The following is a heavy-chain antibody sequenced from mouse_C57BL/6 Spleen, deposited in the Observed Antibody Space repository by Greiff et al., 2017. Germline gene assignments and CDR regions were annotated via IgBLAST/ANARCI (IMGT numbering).Heavy chain of an antibody. CDR2: ISYDGSN. CDR1: GYSITSGYY. D-gene: IGHD2-3*01. J-gene: IGHJ2*01. V-gene: IGHV3-6*01. Sequence: EVQLQQSGPGLVKPSQSLSLTCSVTGYSITSGYYWNWIRQFPGNKLEWMGYISYDGSNNYNPSLKNRISITRDTSKNQFFLKLNSVTTEDTATYYCARDWDGYYGFDYWGQGTTLTVSS. CDR3: ARDWDGYYGFDY.